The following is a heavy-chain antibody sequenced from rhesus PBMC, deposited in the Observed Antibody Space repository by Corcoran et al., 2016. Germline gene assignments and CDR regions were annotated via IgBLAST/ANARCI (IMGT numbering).Heavy chain of an antibody. Sequence: EVQLVQSGAEVKRPGESLRLSRTTSGASLTSSGISVGRQVPGQSLEWMGSIYPGDSDTRYNPSFQGHVTISADKSISTTDLQWSSLKASDTATYYCAKPPGSWTDCGYWGQGVLVTVSS. V-gene: IGHV5S1*01. CDR1: GASLTSSG. D-gene: IGHD1-14*01. J-gene: IGHJ4*01. CDR2: IYPGDSDT. CDR3: AKPPGSWTDCGY.